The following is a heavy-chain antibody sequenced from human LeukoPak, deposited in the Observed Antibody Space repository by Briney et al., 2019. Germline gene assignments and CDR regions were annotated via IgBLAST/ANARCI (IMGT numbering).Heavy chain of an antibody. V-gene: IGHV4-34*01. CDR3: ARVDTMIVVGA. Sequence: SETLSPTCAVYGGSFSGYYWSWIRQPPGKGLEWIGEINHSGSTNYNPSLKSRVTISVDTSKNQFSLKLSSVTAADTAVYYCARVDTMIVVGAWGQGTLVTVSS. CDR1: GGSFSGYY. J-gene: IGHJ5*02. D-gene: IGHD3-22*01. CDR2: INHSGST.